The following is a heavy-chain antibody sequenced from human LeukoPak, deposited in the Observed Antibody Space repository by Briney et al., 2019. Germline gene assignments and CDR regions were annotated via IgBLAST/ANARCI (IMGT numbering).Heavy chain of an antibody. CDR3: AKVRGTYYYVDYFDY. J-gene: IGHJ4*02. CDR2: ISWNSGSI. Sequence: GGSLRLSCAASGFTFDDYAMHWVRQAPGKGLEWVSGISWNSGSIGYADSVKGRFTLSRDNAKNSLYLQMNSLRAEDTALYYCAKVRGTYYYVDYFDYWGQGTLVTVSS. V-gene: IGHV3-9*01. CDR1: GFTFDDYA. D-gene: IGHD3-10*02.